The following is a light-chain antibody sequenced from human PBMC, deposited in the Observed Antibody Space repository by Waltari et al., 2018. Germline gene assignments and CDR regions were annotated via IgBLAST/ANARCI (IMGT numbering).Light chain of an antibody. Sequence: SYVLTQPPSLSVSPGQTARITCSGDALPKQYGFWYQQQPGQAPVMIIYNDKERPSAIPDRFSGSSSWTTVTLIISGVRAEDEADYYCQSIDASGVYYVFGGGTKLTVL. CDR3: QSIDASGVYYV. CDR2: NDK. CDR1: ALPKQY. V-gene: IGLV3-25*03. J-gene: IGLJ1*01.